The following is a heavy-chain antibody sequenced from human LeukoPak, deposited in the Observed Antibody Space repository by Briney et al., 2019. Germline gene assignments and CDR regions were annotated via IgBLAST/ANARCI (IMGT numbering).Heavy chain of an antibody. CDR1: GGSISSSSYY. CDR2: IYYSGST. CDR3: AREGAHGGSYIDY. J-gene: IGHJ4*02. V-gene: IGHV4-39*07. Sequence: SETLSLTCTVSGGSISSSSYYWGWIRQPPGKGLEWIGSIYYSGSTYYNPSLKSRVTISVDTSKNQFSLKLSSVTAADTAVYYCAREGAHGGSYIDYWGQGTLVTVSS. D-gene: IGHD3-16*01.